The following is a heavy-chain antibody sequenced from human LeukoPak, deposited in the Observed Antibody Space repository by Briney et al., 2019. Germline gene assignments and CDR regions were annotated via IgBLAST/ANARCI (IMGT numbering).Heavy chain of an antibody. Sequence: SETLSLTCAVYGGSFSGYYWSWIRQPLGKGLEWIGEINHSGSTNYNPSLKSRVTISVDTSKNQFSLKLSSVTAADTAVYYCARERAFGYYGSGSRHTDGFFDYWGQGTLVTVSS. CDR1: GGSFSGYY. CDR3: ARERAFGYYGSGSRHTDGFFDY. J-gene: IGHJ4*02. D-gene: IGHD3-10*01. V-gene: IGHV4-34*01. CDR2: INHSGST.